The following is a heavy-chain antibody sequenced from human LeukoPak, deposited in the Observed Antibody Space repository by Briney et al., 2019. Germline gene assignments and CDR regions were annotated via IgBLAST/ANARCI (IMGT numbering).Heavy chain of an antibody. J-gene: IGHJ4*02. CDR2: ISYSGTT. CDR3: ARGRYYDSSGYYLDY. CDR1: GGSFSGYF. D-gene: IGHD3-22*01. V-gene: IGHV4-34*01. Sequence: PSETLSLTCAVYGGSFSGYFWGWIRQSPGKGLEWIGSISYSGTTYYNPSLKSRVTISVDTSKNQFSLKLTSVTAADAAVYYCARGRYYDSSGYYLDYWGQGTLVTVSS.